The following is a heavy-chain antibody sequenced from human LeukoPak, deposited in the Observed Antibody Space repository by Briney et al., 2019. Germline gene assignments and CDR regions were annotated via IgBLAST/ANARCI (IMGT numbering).Heavy chain of an antibody. CDR3: ARLSDF. Sequence: SVTLSLTCSVSGGAISSDSYYWGWICQPPGKGLEWIASINYSGSTYYHPSPNSRATISVDTSKTQSSLRLSSVTAADTAVYYCARLSDFWGQGILVTVSS. CDR2: INYSGST. V-gene: IGHV4-39*01. J-gene: IGHJ4*02. CDR1: GGAISSDSYY.